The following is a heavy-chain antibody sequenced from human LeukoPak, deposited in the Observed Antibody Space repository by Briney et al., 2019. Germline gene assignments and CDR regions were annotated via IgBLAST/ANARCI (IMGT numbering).Heavy chain of an antibody. CDR1: GLTFSSYW. V-gene: IGHV3-74*01. CDR3: ARGTMFPYYFDY. CDR2: INSDGSST. J-gene: IGHJ4*02. Sequence: GGSLRLSCAASGLTFSSYWMHWVRQAPGKGLVWVSRINSDGSSTSYADSVKGRFTISRDNAKNTLYLQMNSLRAEDTAVYYCARGTMFPYYFDYWGQGTLVTVSS. D-gene: IGHD3-10*02.